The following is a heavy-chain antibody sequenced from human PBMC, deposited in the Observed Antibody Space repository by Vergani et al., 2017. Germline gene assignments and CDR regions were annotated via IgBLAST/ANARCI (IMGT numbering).Heavy chain of an antibody. D-gene: IGHD2-2*01. CDR1: GYTFTSYG. CDR2: ISAYNGNT. CDR3: AAGFARYCSSTSCYADFGY. Sequence: QVQLVQSGAEVKTPGASVKVSCKASGYTFTSYGISWVRQAPGQGLEWMGWISAYNGNTNYAQKLQGRVTMTTDTSTSTAYMELRSLRSDDTAVYYCAAGFARYCSSTSCYADFGYWGQGTLVTVSS. J-gene: IGHJ4*02. V-gene: IGHV1-18*01.